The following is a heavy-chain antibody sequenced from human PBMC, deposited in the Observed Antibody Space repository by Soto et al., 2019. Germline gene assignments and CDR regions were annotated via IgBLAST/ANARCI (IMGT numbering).Heavy chain of an antibody. CDR2: IVPLPGTT. CDR1: GGTFTKYA. CDR3: ASGVGGLGGSSGWPDYAFDV. J-gene: IGHJ3*01. Sequence: QVQLVQSGAAVRKPGSSVKVYCKASGGTFTKYAITWVRQAPRQGLEWMGGIVPLPGTTNYAQKFRGRVTISADESTSTAYFELSSLRSEDTAVYYCASGVGGLGGSSGWPDYAFDVWGQGTMVIVSS. V-gene: IGHV1-69*01. D-gene: IGHD6-19*01.